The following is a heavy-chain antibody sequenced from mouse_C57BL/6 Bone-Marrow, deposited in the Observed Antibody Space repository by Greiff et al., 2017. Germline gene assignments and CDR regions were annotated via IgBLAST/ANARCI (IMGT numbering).Heavy chain of an antibody. CDR1: GFTFSDYY. CDR3: ARRTTVHMDY. D-gene: IGHD1-1*01. J-gene: IGHJ4*01. Sequence: EVKLVESGGGLVQPGGSLKLSCAASGFTFSDYYMYWVRQTPEKRLEWVAYISNGGGSTYYPDTVKGRFTISRDNAKNTLYLQMSRLKSEDTAMYYCARRTTVHMDYWGQGTSVTVSS. CDR2: ISNGGGST. V-gene: IGHV5-12*01.